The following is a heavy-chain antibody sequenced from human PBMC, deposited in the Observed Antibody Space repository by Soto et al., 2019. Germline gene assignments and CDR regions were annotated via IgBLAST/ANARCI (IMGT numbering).Heavy chain of an antibody. CDR3: EKYRSTDADGYTLDF. J-gene: IGHJ4*02. Sequence: PSETLSLTCTISGGSISGYYWSWIRQPPGKGLEWIGYVYYSGSTKYNPSLESRVTISADTSKNQFSLRVTSVTAADTAVYYCEKYRSTDADGYTLDFWGQGTLVTVSS. D-gene: IGHD2-2*01. CDR1: GGSISGYY. V-gene: IGHV4-59*01. CDR2: VYYSGST.